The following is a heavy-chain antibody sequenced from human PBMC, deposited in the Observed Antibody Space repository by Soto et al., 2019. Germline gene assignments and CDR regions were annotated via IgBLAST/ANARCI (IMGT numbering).Heavy chain of an antibody. CDR1: GGTFSSYT. CDR3: ASSCSGGSCYRFDAFDI. D-gene: IGHD2-15*01. V-gene: IGHV1-69*02. CDR2: IIPILGIA. Sequence: ASVKVSCKASGGTFSSYTISWVRQAPGQGLEWMGRIIPILGIANYAQKFQGRVTITADKSTSTAYMELSSLRSEDTAVYYCASSCSGGSCYRFDAFDIWGQGTMVTVSS. J-gene: IGHJ3*02.